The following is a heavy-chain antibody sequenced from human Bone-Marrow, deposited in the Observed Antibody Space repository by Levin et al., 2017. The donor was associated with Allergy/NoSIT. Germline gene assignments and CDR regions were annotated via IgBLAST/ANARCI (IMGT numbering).Heavy chain of an antibody. D-gene: IGHD3-10*01. CDR1: GYTFIDYG. Sequence: GESLKISCKSSGYTFIDYGFSWVRQAPGQGLEWLGWISASNGNTYYAKKLQGRVTMTTDTSTSTAYMELRSLKSDDTAVYYCARDGSGSYYNDPNSYYGMDVWGQGTTVTVSS. CDR2: ISASNGNT. J-gene: IGHJ6*02. CDR3: ARDGSGSYYNDPNSYYGMDV. V-gene: IGHV1-18*01.